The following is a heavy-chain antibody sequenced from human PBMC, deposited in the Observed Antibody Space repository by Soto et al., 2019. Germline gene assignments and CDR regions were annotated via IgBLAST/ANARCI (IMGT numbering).Heavy chain of an antibody. CDR2: IYYSGST. D-gene: IGHD6-13*01. CDR1: GGSISSSSYY. J-gene: IGHJ6*03. V-gene: IGHV4-39*01. Sequence: PSETLSLTCTVSGGSISSSSYYWGWIRQPPGKGLEWIGSIYYSGSTYYNPSLKSRVTISVDTSKNQFSLKLSSVTAADTAVYYCARGAAGDYYYYYMDVWGKGTTVTVSS. CDR3: ARGAAGDYYYYYMDV.